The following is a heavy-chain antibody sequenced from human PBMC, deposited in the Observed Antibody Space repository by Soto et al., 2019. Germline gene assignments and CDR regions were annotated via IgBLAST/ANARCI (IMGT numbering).Heavy chain of an antibody. V-gene: IGHV3-30*18. J-gene: IGHJ6*02. CDR1: AFIFSDYG. Sequence: QVQLVESGGGVVQPGRSLRLSCAASAFIFSDYGMHWVRQAPGKGLEWVAVISYDGSNKNLADSVKGRFTISRDNSENTLYLQMNSLRAEDTAVYYCAKDLRSHYYYYYGMDVWGQGTTVTVSS. CDR3: AKDLRSHYYYYYGMDV. D-gene: IGHD3-9*01. CDR2: ISYDGSNK.